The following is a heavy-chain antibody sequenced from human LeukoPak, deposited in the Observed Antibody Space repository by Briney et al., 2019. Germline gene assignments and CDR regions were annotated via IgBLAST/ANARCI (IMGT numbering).Heavy chain of an antibody. V-gene: IGHV3-66*01. D-gene: IGHD3-9*01. CDR3: ARGFDEYNWFDP. Sequence: GGSLRLSCAASGFTVSSNYMSWVRQAPGKGLEWVSVIYSGGSTYYADSVKGRFTISRDNSKNTLYLQMNSLRAEDTAVYYCARGFDEYNWFDPWGQGTLVTVSS. J-gene: IGHJ5*02. CDR2: IYSGGST. CDR1: GFTVSSNY.